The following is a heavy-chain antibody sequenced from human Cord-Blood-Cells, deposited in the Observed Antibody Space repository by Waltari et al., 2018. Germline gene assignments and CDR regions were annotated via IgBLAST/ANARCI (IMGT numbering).Heavy chain of an antibody. D-gene: IGHD6-19*01. J-gene: IGHJ4*02. CDR3: ARSIAVAGQVDY. V-gene: IGHV4-34*01. CDR1: GGSFSGYY. CDR2: INHSGST. Sequence: QVQLQQWGAGLLKPSETLSLTCAVYGGSFSGYYWSWIRPPPGKGLEWIGEINHSGSTNYNPSLKSRVTISVDTSKNQFSLKLSSVTAADTAVYYCARSIAVAGQVDYWGQGTLVTVSS.